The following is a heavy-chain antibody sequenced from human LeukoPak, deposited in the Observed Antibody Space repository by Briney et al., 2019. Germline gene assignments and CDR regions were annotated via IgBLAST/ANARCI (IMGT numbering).Heavy chain of an antibody. CDR2: IYPADSDT. D-gene: IGHD3-22*01. Sequence: GESLKISCKGFGYSFTNYWIAWVRQMPGKGLEWMGIIYPADSDTRYSPSFQGQVTISANKSISTAYLQWSSLKASDTAMYYCARREGGYDSSGYYSPDAFDIWGQGTMVTVSS. CDR3: ARREGGYDSSGYYSPDAFDI. CDR1: GYSFTNYW. J-gene: IGHJ3*02. V-gene: IGHV5-51*01.